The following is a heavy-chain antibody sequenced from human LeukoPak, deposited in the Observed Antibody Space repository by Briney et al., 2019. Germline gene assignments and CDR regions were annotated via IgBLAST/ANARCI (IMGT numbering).Heavy chain of an antibody. Sequence: AGGSLRLSCAASGFTFDDYAMHWVRHAPGKGLEWVSGISWNSGSIGYADSVKGRFTISRDNAKHSLYLQMNSLRAEDTALYYCAKDGASSGWYYFDYWGQGTLVTGSS. D-gene: IGHD6-19*01. CDR3: AKDGASSGWYYFDY. CDR2: ISWNSGSI. J-gene: IGHJ4*02. V-gene: IGHV3-9*01. CDR1: GFTFDDYA.